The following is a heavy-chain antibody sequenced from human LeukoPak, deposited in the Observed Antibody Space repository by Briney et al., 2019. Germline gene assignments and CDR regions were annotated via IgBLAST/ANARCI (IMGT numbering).Heavy chain of an antibody. D-gene: IGHD6-13*01. CDR1: GFTFSSYS. CDR3: ARGYSSSWFDFDY. CDR2: ISSSSSTV. J-gene: IGHJ4*02. V-gene: IGHV3-48*01. Sequence: PGGSLRLSCAASGFTFSSYSMNWARQAPGKGLEWVSYISSSSSTVYYADSVKGRFTISRDNAKNSLYLQMNSLRAEDTAVYYCARGYSSSWFDFDYWGQGTLVTVSS.